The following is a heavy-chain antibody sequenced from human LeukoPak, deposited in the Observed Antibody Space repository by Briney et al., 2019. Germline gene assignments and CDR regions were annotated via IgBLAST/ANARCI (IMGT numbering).Heavy chain of an antibody. D-gene: IGHD4-23*01. Sequence: ASVKVSCKASGYTFTSYYMHWVRQAPGQGLEWMGIINPSGGSTSYAQKFQGRVTMTTDTSTSTAYMELGSLRSDDTAVYYCAREDGGNDAFDIWGQGTMVTVSS. CDR1: GYTFTSYY. CDR2: INPSGGST. CDR3: AREDGGNDAFDI. J-gene: IGHJ3*02. V-gene: IGHV1-46*01.